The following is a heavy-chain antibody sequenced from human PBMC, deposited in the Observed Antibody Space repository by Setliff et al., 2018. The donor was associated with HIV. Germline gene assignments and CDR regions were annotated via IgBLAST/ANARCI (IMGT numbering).Heavy chain of an antibody. V-gene: IGHV1-2*02. J-gene: IGHJ4*02. CDR2: IHPKSGVT. CDR1: GYNFSGNY. D-gene: IGHD2-2*03. CDR3: ARWIGSSIYYFDS. Sequence: ASVKVSCKTSGYNFSGNYINWVRQAPGQGLEWVGWIHPKSGVTKSAQKFQGRVTMTRDPSISTVYMELTSLTSDDTALYYCARWIGSSIYYFDSWGQGTLVTVS.